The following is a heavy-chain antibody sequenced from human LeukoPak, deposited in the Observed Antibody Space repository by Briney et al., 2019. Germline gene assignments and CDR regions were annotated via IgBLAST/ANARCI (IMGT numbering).Heavy chain of an antibody. CDR3: ARQHYNWNYGY. CDR2: INHSGST. J-gene: IGHJ4*02. Sequence: SETLSLTCAVYGGSFSGYCWSWIRQPPGKGLEWIGEINHSGSTNYNPSLKSRVTISVDTSKNQFSLKLSSVTAADTAVYYCARQHYNWNYGYWGQGALVTVSS. CDR1: GGSFSGYC. V-gene: IGHV4-34*01. D-gene: IGHD1-7*01.